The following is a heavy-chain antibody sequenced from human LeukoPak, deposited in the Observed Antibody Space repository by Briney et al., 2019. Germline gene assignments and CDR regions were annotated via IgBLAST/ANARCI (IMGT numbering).Heavy chain of an antibody. CDR1: GFTFDDYG. CDR2: INWNGGST. J-gene: IGHJ3*02. V-gene: IGHV3-20*04. D-gene: IGHD3-22*01. Sequence: GGSLRLSCAASGFTFDDYGMSWVRQAPGKGLEWVSGINWNGGSTGYADSVKGRFTISRDNAKNSLYLHMNSLRAEDTALYYCARVRNYYDSSGPKRGAFDIWGQGTMVTVSS. CDR3: ARVRNYYDSSGPKRGAFDI.